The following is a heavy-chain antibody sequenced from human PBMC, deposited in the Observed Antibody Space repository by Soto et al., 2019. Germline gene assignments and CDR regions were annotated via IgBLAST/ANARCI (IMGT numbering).Heavy chain of an antibody. J-gene: IGHJ6*02. D-gene: IGHD3-9*01. CDR3: VREGEGTGSDEFPFSYYGMDV. Sequence: SLKFSCKASGGTFSSYAISWVRQAPGQGLEWMGGIIPIFGTANYAQKFQGRLTITADESTSTAYMELSSLRSEDTAVYYCVREGEGTGSDEFPFSYYGMDVWGQGTTVTVAS. CDR2: IIPIFGTA. CDR1: GGTFSSYA. V-gene: IGHV1-69*13.